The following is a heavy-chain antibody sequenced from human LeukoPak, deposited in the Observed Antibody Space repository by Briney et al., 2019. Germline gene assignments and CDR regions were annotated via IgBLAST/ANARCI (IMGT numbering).Heavy chain of an antibody. D-gene: IGHD2-15*01. J-gene: IGHJ6*03. CDR3: AIAYCSGGSCYGRDMDV. V-gene: IGHV3-21*01. CDR1: GFTFSSYG. Sequence: GRSLRLSCAASGFTFSSYGMHWVRQAPGRGLEWVSSISRSSSYIYYADSVKGRFTISRDNAKKSLYLQMNSLRAEDTAVYYCAIAYCSGGSCYGRDMDVWGKGTTVSVSS. CDR2: ISRSSSYI.